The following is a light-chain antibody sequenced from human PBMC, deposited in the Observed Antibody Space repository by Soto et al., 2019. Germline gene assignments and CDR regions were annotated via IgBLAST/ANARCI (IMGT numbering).Light chain of an antibody. V-gene: IGLV1-40*01. CDR1: SSNIGAGYD. CDR2: GNS. J-gene: IGLJ2*01. Sequence: QSVLTQPPSVSGAPGQRVTISCTGSSSNIGAGYDVHWYQQLPGTAPKLLIYGNSNRPSGVPDRFSGSKSGTSASLAITGLQAEDAADYYCQFYDSSLSVVFGGGTKVTVL. CDR3: QFYDSSLSVV.